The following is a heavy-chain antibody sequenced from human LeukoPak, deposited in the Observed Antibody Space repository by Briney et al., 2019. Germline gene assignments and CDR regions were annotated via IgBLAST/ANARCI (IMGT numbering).Heavy chain of an antibody. J-gene: IGHJ6*03. V-gene: IGHV1-24*01. CDR2: FDPEDGET. Sequence: ASVKVSCKVSGYTLTELSMHWVRQAPGKGLEWMGGFDPEDGETIYAQKFRGRVTMTEDTSTDTAYMELSSMRSEDTAVYYCARVRRIAATGSSFGYYYYMDVWGKGTTVTVSS. CDR3: ARVRRIAATGSSFGYYYYMDV. CDR1: GYTLTELS. D-gene: IGHD6-6*01.